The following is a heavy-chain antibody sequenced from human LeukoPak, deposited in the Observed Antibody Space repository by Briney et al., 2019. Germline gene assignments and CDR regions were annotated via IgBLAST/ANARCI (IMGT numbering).Heavy chain of an antibody. CDR3: ANSFYGGNSVYYYYGLDV. J-gene: IGHJ6*02. Sequence: GGSLRLSCAASGFTFSSYAMSWVRQAPGKGREWVSTISGSGGSTYYADSVKGRFTISRDNSKNPLYLQMNSLRAEDTALYYCANSFYGGNSVYYYYGLDVWGQGPTVTVSS. CDR2: ISGSGGST. V-gene: IGHV3-23*01. CDR1: GFTFSSYA. D-gene: IGHD2-21*02.